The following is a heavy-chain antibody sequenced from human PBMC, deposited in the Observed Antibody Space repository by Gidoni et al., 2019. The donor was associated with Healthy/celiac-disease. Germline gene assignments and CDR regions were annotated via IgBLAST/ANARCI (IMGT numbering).Heavy chain of an antibody. CDR3: ARGGRRAMVTGYYYYGMDV. CDR2: INHSGST. V-gene: IGHV4-34*01. J-gene: IGHJ6*02. CDR1: GGSFSGYY. D-gene: IGHD5-18*01. Sequence: QVQLQQWGAGLLKPSETLSLTCAVYGGSFSGYYWSWIRQPPGKGLEWIGEINHSGSTNYNPSLKSRVTISVDTSKNQCSLKLSSVTAADTAVYYCARGGRRAMVTGYYYYGMDVWGQGTTVTVSS.